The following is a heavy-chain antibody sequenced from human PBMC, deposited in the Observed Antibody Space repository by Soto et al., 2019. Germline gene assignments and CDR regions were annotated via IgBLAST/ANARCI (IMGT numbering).Heavy chain of an antibody. CDR1: NDTISSYY. J-gene: IGHJ5*02. V-gene: IGHV4-59*01. CDR3: VRELSRGWFDP. Sequence: PSETLSLTCTVSNDTISSYYWSWIRQPPGKGPEWIGYIFYSGTTNYNPSLKSRVTISVDRSKSQFSLKLTSVTAADTAVYYCVRELSRGWFDPWGQGTLVTVSS. CDR2: IFYSGTT. D-gene: IGHD2-15*01.